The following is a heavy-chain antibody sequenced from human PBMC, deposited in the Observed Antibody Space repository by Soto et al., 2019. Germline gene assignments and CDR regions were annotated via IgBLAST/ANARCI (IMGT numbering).Heavy chain of an antibody. D-gene: IGHD2-21*02. V-gene: IGHV4-30-4*01. CDR1: GGSISSGDYY. J-gene: IGHJ5*02. Sequence: PSETLSLTCTVSGGSISSGDYYWSWIRQPPGKGLEWIGYIYYSGSTYYNPSLKSRVTISVDTSKNQFSLKLSSVTAADTAVYYCARGYCGGDCYWLSAEGKNNWFDPWGQGTLVTVSS. CDR3: ARGYCGGDCYWLSAEGKNNWFDP. CDR2: IYYSGST.